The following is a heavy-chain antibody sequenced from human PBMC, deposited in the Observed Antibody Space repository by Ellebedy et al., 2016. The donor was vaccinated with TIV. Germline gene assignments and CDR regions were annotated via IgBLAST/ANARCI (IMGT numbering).Heavy chain of an antibody. Sequence: MPSETLSLTCSVSGSSISSGYNWGWIRQPPGRRLEGIGSMFHSGSTYYSPSLKSRVTISVDTSKNQLSLRLSSETAADTAVYYCARDGAGRLDHWGPGTLVTVSS. J-gene: IGHJ5*02. CDR1: GSSISSGYN. V-gene: IGHV4-38-2*02. CDR2: MFHSGST. CDR3: ARDGAGRLDH.